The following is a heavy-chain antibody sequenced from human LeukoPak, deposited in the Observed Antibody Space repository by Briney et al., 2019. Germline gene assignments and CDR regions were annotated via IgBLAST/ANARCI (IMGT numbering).Heavy chain of an antibody. CDR3: ARSGAVPAEEGIWDC. Sequence: PSETLSLTCSVSGGSINNYYWSWIRQPPGKGLEWIGYIYYNGKTKYNPSLESRVTMSVDTSKSQFSLNLNSVTAADTAVYYCARSGAVPAEEGIWDCWGQGTLVIVSS. D-gene: IGHD6-19*01. V-gene: IGHV4-59*08. J-gene: IGHJ4*02. CDR2: IYYNGKT. CDR1: GGSINNYY.